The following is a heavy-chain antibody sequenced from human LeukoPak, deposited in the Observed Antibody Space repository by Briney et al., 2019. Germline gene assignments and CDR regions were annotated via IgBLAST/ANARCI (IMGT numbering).Heavy chain of an antibody. V-gene: IGHV3-53*01. CDR2: IYSGGGR. Sequence: GGSLRLSCAASGFTVSVNYMSWVRQAPGKGLEWVSVIYSGGGRDYAVSLKGRYTHYSDSSKNTLYLKMNSLRAEDSAVYHCARAQRIMMTHAFDLWGQGTMVTVPS. CDR3: ARAQRIMMTHAFDL. D-gene: IGHD2-15*01. CDR1: GFTVSVNY. J-gene: IGHJ3*01.